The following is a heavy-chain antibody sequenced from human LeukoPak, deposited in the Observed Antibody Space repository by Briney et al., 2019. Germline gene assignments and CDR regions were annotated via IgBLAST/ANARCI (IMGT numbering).Heavy chain of an antibody. CDR2: IKPKTDGETT. Sequence: GGSLRLSCAASGFAFSNAYMNWVRQAPGKGLEWVGRIKPKTDGETTEYAAPVKGRFSISRDDSKNMLYLQMNSLKTEDTAVYYCITPLPYSAQGGQGTLVTVSS. CDR3: ITPLPYSAQ. CDR1: GFAFSNAY. V-gene: IGHV3-15*07. J-gene: IGHJ4*02. D-gene: IGHD2-21*01.